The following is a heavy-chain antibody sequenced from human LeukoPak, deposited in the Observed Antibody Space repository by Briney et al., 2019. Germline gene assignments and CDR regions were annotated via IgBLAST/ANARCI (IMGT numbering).Heavy chain of an antibody. Sequence: SGTLSLTCTVSGDSISSYYWSWIRQPPGKGLEWIGYIYYSGSTNYNPSLKSRVTISVDTSKNQFSLKLSSVTAADMAVYYCARARGYSGYAYFDYWGQGTLVTVSS. V-gene: IGHV4-59*01. D-gene: IGHD5-12*01. CDR2: IYYSGST. J-gene: IGHJ4*02. CDR3: ARARGYSGYAYFDY. CDR1: GDSISSYY.